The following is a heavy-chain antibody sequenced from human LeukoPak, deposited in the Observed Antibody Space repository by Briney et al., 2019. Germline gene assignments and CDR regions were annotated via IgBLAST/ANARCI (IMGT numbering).Heavy chain of an antibody. CDR1: GGTFSSYA. V-gene: IGHV1-69*05. D-gene: IGHD5-18*01. CDR3: ARDTLWIHSAGYYFDH. J-gene: IGHJ4*02. Sequence: SVKVSCKASGGTFSSYAISWVRQAPGQGLEWMGRIIPIFGTANYAQKFEGRVMITTDESTSTAYRELSSLRSEDTAVYYCARDTLWIHSAGYYFDHWGQGTLVTVSS. CDR2: IIPIFGTA.